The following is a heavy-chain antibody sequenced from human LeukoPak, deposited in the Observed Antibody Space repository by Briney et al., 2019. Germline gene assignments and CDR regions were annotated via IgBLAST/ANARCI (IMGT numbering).Heavy chain of an antibody. CDR3: ARDLGQYYDTSDNWFDP. CDR2: IGGSGGST. CDR1: GFTFSSYA. Sequence: GGSLRLSCAASGFTFSSYAMTWVRRPPGKGLEWVSDIGGSGGSTYYADSVKGRFTISRDNSKNTLYLQMNSLRAEDTAVYYCARDLGQYYDTSDNWFDPWGQGTLVTVSS. V-gene: IGHV3-23*01. J-gene: IGHJ5*02. D-gene: IGHD3-22*01.